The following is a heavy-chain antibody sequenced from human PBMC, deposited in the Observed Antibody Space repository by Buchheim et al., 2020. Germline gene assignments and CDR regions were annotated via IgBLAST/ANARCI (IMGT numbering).Heavy chain of an antibody. D-gene: IGHD5-18*01. CDR3: ARRVRDSSGYNFDF. J-gene: IGHJ4*02. CDR1: GYSFTGAY. CDR2: IYPGDSYT. V-gene: IGHV5-51*01. Sequence: EVQLVQSGAEVKRPGESLKISCQGSGYSFTGAYIAWVRQMPGKGLEWMGNIYPGDSYTAYNPSFQGQVTMSVDKSLRPAYLQWYSLEASDRAVYYCARRVRDSSGYNFDFWGKGTL.